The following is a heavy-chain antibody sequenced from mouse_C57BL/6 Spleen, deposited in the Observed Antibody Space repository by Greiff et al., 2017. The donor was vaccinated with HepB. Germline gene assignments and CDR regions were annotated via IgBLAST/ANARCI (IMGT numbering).Heavy chain of an antibody. D-gene: IGHD4-1*01. CDR2: ISGGGGNT. V-gene: IGHV5-9*01. CDR3: ARHWELGRAMDY. J-gene: IGHJ4*01. Sequence: EVKLVESGGGLVKPGGSLKLSCAASGFTFSSYTMSWVRQTPEKRLEWVATISGGGGNTYYPDSVKGRFTISRDNAKNTLYLQMSSLRSEDTALYYCARHWELGRAMDYWGQGTSVTVSS. CDR1: GFTFSSYT.